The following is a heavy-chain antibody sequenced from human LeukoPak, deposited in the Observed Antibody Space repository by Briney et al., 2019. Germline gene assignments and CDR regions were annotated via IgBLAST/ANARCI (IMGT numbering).Heavy chain of an antibody. CDR3: ARKIAYSSGWYYLDY. D-gene: IGHD6-19*01. J-gene: IGHJ4*02. CDR1: GGTFSSYA. CDR2: IIPIFGTA. Sequence: SVTVSCKASGGTFSSYAISWVRQAPGQGLEWMGGIIPIFGTANYAQKFQGRVTITADESTSTAYMELSSLRSEDTAVYYCARKIAYSSGWYYLDYWGQGTLVTVSS. V-gene: IGHV1-69*13.